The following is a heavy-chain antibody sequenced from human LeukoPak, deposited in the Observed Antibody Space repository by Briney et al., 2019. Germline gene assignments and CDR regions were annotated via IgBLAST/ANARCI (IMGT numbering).Heavy chain of an antibody. V-gene: IGHV3-23*01. CDR3: VKDDCCSIPGCVIDALVV. J-gene: IGHJ3*01. Sequence: GGSLRLSCAASGFPFGDFAMTWVRQVPGGGLQWVSTITRSGQNTYYADSVKGRFTISRDDYKGMLYLQMNSLRAEDTDMYYCVKDDCCSIPGCVIDALVVWGQGTVVTVSS. CDR1: GFPFGDFA. D-gene: IGHD2-21*02. CDR2: ITRSGQNT.